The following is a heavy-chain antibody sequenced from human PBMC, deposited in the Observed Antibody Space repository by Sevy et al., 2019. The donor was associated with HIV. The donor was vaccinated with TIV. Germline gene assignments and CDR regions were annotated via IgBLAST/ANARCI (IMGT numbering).Heavy chain of an antibody. D-gene: IGHD2-21*02. Sequence: ASVKVSCKASGGTFSSYAISWVRQAPGQGLEWMGGIIPIFGTANYAQKFQGRVTITADESTSTAYMELSSLRSEDTAVYYCARDKVTAIAAGDYYYGMDVWGQGTTVTVSS. J-gene: IGHJ6*02. CDR2: IIPIFGTA. V-gene: IGHV1-69*13. CDR3: ARDKVTAIAAGDYYYGMDV. CDR1: GGTFSSYA.